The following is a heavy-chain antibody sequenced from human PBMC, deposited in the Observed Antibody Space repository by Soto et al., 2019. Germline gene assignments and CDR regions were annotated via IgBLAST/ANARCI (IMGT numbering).Heavy chain of an antibody. CDR2: INPATGAA. V-gene: IGHV1-2*02. Sequence: QLHLVQSGAVVKKPGASVTVSCSASGYPVTAYYMHWVRQAPGRGLEWMGGINPATGAAKSTQTFQGRVTITRDTSTSTVVKGLSGLTAEDTAVFYCPIGGGVGVAGSAAFDMWGQGTLVTVSS. CDR3: PIGGGVGVAGSAAFDM. J-gene: IGHJ3*02. D-gene: IGHD3-3*01. CDR1: GYPVTAYY.